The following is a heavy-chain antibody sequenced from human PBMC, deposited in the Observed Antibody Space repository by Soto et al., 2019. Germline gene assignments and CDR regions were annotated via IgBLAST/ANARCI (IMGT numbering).Heavy chain of an antibody. Sequence: SETLSLTXTVSGGSISSYYWSWIRQPPGKGLEWIGYIYYSGSTNYNPSLKSRVTISVDTSKNQFSLKLSSVTAADTAVYYCARAGSYYNKNAFDIWGQGTMVTVSS. CDR2: IYYSGST. V-gene: IGHV4-59*01. CDR3: ARAGSYYNKNAFDI. J-gene: IGHJ3*02. D-gene: IGHD3-10*01. CDR1: GGSISSYY.